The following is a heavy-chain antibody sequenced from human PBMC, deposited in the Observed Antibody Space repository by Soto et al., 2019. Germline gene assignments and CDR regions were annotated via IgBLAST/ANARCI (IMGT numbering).Heavy chain of an antibody. CDR1: GFTFSSYS. D-gene: IGHD4-17*01. V-gene: IGHV3-21*01. J-gene: IGHJ4*02. CDR2: ISSSSSYI. Sequence: GGSLRLSCAASGFTFSSYSMNWVRQAPGKGLEWVSSISSSSSYIYYADSVKGRFTISRDNAKNTLYLQMNSLRAEDTAVYYCARVLPLTTDYFDYWGQGTLVTSPQ. CDR3: ARVLPLTTDYFDY.